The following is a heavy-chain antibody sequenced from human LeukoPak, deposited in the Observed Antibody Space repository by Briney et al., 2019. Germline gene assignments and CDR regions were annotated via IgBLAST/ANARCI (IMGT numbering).Heavy chain of an antibody. J-gene: IGHJ4*02. CDR1: GFTFSSYG. D-gene: IGHD3-9*01. Sequence: GSQRLSCAASGFTFSSYGMHWIRQPPGKGLEWIGTIYYSGSTYYNPSLKSRVSISADTSKNQFSLRLSSVTAADTAVYYCARAPRDYDILTGYQSLTTPRYFDYWGQGTLVTVSS. V-gene: IGHV4-39*07. CDR2: IYYSGST. CDR3: ARAPRDYDILTGYQSLTTPRYFDY.